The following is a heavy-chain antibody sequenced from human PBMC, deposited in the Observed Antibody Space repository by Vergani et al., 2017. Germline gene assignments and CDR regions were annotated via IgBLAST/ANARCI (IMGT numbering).Heavy chain of an antibody. V-gene: IGHV4-61*01. CDR2: ISYTGST. D-gene: IGHD7-27*01. CDR1: GGPISSTGRHF. CDR3: ARDHLGMGRDDPVDV. Sequence: QVQLHESGPGLVKPSETLSLTCSVSGGPISSTGRHFWSWVRQSPGRGVEWIGYISYTGSTNYNPSLKSRFTITIDTSKNQVYLHLNSVTAADTSMYYCARDHLGMGRDDPVDVWGEGTMVIVSS. J-gene: IGHJ3*01.